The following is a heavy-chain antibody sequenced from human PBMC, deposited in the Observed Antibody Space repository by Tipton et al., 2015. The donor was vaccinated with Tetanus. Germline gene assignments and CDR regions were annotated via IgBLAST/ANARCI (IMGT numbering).Heavy chain of an antibody. CDR3: ARQEPPRRFFYDSSGSSG. CDR1: GGSMSGSGHY. Sequence: TLSLTCIVSGGSMSGSGHYGAWVRQSPGKGLEWIGSISYSGRTYYSPSLKSRVTMSVDTSKKDFSVRLGSVTAADTAVYFCARQEPPRRFFYDSSGSSGWGQGILVTVSS. CDR2: ISYSGRT. D-gene: IGHD3-22*01. V-gene: IGHV4-39*01. J-gene: IGHJ4*02.